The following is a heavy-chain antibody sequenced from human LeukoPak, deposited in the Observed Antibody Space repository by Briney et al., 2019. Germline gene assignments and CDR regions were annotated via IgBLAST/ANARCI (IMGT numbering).Heavy chain of an antibody. V-gene: IGHV3-21*01. J-gene: IGHJ4*02. CDR3: ARDGGSYSPQDY. CDR1: GFTFSSYS. Sequence: GSLRLSCAASGFTFSSYSMNWVRQAPGKGLEWVSSISSSSSYIYYADSVKGRFTISRDNAKNTLFLQMNSLRAEDTAVYYCARDGGSYSPQDYWGQGTLVTVSS. CDR2: ISSSSSYI. D-gene: IGHD1-26*01.